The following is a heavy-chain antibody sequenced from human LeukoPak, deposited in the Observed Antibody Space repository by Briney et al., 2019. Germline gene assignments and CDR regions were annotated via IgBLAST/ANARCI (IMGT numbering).Heavy chain of an antibody. D-gene: IGHD1-26*01. Sequence: PSQTLSLTCTVSGGSISSGGYYWSWIRQPPGKGLEWIGYIYHSGSTYYNPSLKSRVTISVDRSKSQFSLKLSSVTAADTAVYYCAREWGGGSYGAYYYYMDVWGKGTTVTVSS. CDR2: IYHSGST. CDR1: GGSISSGGYY. J-gene: IGHJ6*03. V-gene: IGHV4-30-2*01. CDR3: AREWGGGSYGAYYYYMDV.